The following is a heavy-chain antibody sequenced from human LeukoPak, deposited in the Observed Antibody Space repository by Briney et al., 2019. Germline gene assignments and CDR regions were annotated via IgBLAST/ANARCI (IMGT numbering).Heavy chain of an antibody. CDR3: AKDIEANIHSTVTNDY. V-gene: IGHV3-43*02. J-gene: IGHJ4*02. CDR1: GFTFDDYA. CDR2: ISGDGGST. D-gene: IGHD4-17*01. Sequence: GGSLRLSCAASGFTFDDYAMHWVRQAPGKGLEWVSLISGDGGSTYYADSVKGRLTISRDNSKNSLYPQMNSLRTEDTALYYCAKDIEANIHSTVTNDYWGQGTLVTVSS.